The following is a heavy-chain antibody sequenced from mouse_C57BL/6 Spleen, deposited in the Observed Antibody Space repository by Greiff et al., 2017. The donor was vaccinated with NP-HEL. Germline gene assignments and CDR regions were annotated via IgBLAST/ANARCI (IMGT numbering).Heavy chain of an antibody. CDR3: ARSGYLYYFDY. Sequence: QVQLKESGAELVMPGASVKLSCKASGYTFTSYWMHWVKQRPGQGLEWIGEIDPSDSYTNYNQKFKGKSTLTVDKSSSTAYMQLSSLTSEDSAVYYCARSGYLYYFDYWGQGTTLTVSS. CDR1: GYTFTSYW. V-gene: IGHV1-69*01. CDR2: IDPSDSYT. J-gene: IGHJ2*01. D-gene: IGHD2-2*01.